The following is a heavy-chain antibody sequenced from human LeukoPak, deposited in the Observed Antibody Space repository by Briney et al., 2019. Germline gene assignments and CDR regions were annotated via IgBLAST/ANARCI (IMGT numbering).Heavy chain of an antibody. CDR2: IYYSGST. D-gene: IGHD6-6*01. J-gene: IGHJ4*02. V-gene: IGHV4-31*03. CDR3: ARAPSSIAAHPFDY. Sequence: PSETLSLTCTVSGGSISSGGYYWSWIRQHPGKGLEWIGYIYYSGSTYYNPSLKSRVTISVDTSKNQFSLKLSSVTAADTAVYYCARAPSSIAAHPFDYWGQGTLVTVSS. CDR1: GGSISSGGYY.